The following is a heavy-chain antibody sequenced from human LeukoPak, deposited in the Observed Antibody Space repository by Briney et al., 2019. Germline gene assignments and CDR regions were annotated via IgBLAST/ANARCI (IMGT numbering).Heavy chain of an antibody. Sequence: PSETLSLTCTVSGGSISSYYWSWIRQPPGKGLEWTGYIYDNGSTNYNPSLKSRVTISVDTSKNQFSLKLSSVTAADTAVYYCACLTTADAFDIWGQGTMVTVSS. D-gene: IGHD3-22*01. CDR1: GGSISSYY. CDR2: IYDNGST. J-gene: IGHJ3*02. CDR3: ACLTTADAFDI. V-gene: IGHV4-59*01.